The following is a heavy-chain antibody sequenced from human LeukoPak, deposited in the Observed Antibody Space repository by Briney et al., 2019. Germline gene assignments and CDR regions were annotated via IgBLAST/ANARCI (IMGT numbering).Heavy chain of an antibody. CDR1: GFTFSNYA. D-gene: IGHD2-2*01. CDR2: INTDGSTT. J-gene: IGHJ3*02. V-gene: IGHV3-74*03. Sequence: PGGSLRLSCAASGFTFSNYAMSWVRQAPGKGLVWVSHINTDGSTTKYADSVKGRFTISRDNAKNTLYLQMNSLKTEDTAVYYCARCRRTSCYGNTFDIWGQGTMVTVSS. CDR3: ARCRRTSCYGNTFDI.